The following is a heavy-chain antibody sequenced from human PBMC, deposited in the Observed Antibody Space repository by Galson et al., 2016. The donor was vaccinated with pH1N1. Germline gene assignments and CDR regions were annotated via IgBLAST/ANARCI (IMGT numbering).Heavy chain of an antibody. D-gene: IGHD3-10*01. CDR1: GYSFTSYW. J-gene: IGHJ4*02. Sequence: QSGAEVKKPGESLKISCRGSGYSFTSYWIAWVRQKPGKGLEWMGIVYPGDSDTRYSPSFRGLFTFSADKSIGTACLQWSSLEASDTAIYYCARLRGGITVVREVYFDLWGQGTLVAVSS. CDR2: VYPGDSDT. V-gene: IGHV5-51*03. CDR3: ARLRGGITVVREVYFDL.